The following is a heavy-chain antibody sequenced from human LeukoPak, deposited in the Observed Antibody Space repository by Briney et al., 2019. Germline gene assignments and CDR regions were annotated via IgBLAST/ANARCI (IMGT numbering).Heavy chain of an antibody. Sequence: PSETLSLTCTVSGGSISSYYWSWIRQPPGKGLEWIGYIYYSGSTNYNPSLKSRVTISVDTSKNQSSLKLSSVTAADTAVYYCARVPPARYYYYYYMDVWGKGTTVTVSS. J-gene: IGHJ6*03. CDR3: ARVPPARYYYYYYMDV. CDR1: GGSISSYY. CDR2: IYYSGST. V-gene: IGHV4-59*01.